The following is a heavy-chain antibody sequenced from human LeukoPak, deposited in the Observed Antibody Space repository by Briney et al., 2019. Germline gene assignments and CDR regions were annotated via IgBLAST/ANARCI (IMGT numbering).Heavy chain of an antibody. Sequence: GASVKVSCKASGGTFSSYAISWVRQAPGQGLEWMGGIIPIFGTANYAQKFQGRVTITADESTSTAYMEPSSLRSEDTAVYYCAARALYCSSTSCYYFDYWGQGTLVTVSS. D-gene: IGHD2-2*01. CDR1: GGTFSSYA. CDR2: IIPIFGTA. V-gene: IGHV1-69*01. J-gene: IGHJ4*02. CDR3: AARALYCSSTSCYYFDY.